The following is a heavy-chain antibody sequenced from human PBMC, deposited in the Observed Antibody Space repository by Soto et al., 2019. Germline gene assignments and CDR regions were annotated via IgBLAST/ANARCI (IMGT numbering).Heavy chain of an antibody. Sequence: ESGGGLVQPGGSLRLSCAASGFTFSSYSMNWVRQAPGKGLEWVSYISSSSSTIYYADSVKGRFTISRDNAKNSLYLQMNSLRAEDTAVYYCARANRHPCSSTSCYFSYYYYYMDVWGKGTTVTVSS. J-gene: IGHJ6*03. CDR3: ARANRHPCSSTSCYFSYYYYYMDV. CDR2: ISSSSSTI. D-gene: IGHD2-2*01. CDR1: GFTFSSYS. V-gene: IGHV3-48*01.